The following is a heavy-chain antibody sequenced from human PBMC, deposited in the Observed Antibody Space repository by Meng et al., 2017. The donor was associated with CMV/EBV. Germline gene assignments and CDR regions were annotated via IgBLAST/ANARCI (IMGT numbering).Heavy chain of an antibody. CDR1: GFTFSSYE. V-gene: IGHV3-48*03. CDR3: ARVSSSTSFGPFDY. Sequence: GGSLRLSCAASGFTFSSYEMNWVRQAPGKGLEWVSYISSSGSTIYYADSVKGRFTISRGNAKNSLYLQMNSLRAEDTAVYYCARVSSSTSFGPFDYWGQGTLVTVSS. CDR2: ISSSGSTI. D-gene: IGHD2-2*01. J-gene: IGHJ4*02.